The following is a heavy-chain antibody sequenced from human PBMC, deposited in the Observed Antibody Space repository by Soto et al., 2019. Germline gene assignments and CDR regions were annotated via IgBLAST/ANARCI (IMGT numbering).Heavy chain of an antibody. CDR1: GYTFTSYG. CDR2: ISAYNGNT. D-gene: IGHD3-16*02. V-gene: IGHV1-18*01. Sequence: ASVKVCCKASGYTFTSYGISWVRQAPGQGLEWMGWISAYNGNTNYAQKLQGRVTMTTDTSTSTAYMELRSLRSDDTAVYYCARGSRVRLGELSFRGFDYWGQGTLVTVSS. J-gene: IGHJ4*02. CDR3: ARGSRVRLGELSFRGFDY.